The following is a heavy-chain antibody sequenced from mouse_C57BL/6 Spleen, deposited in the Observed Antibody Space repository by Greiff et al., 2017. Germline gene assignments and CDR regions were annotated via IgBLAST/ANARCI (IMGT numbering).Heavy chain of an antibody. V-gene: IGHV1-53*01. CDR2: INPSNGGT. D-gene: IGHD3-2*02. CDR3: AREGLGSGYFDY. J-gene: IGHJ2*01. CDR1: GYTFTSYW. Sequence: QVQLQQSGTELVKPGASVKLSCKASGYTFTSYWMHWVKQRPGQGLEWIGNINPSNGGTNYNEKFKSKATLTVDKSSSTAYMQLSSLTSEDSAVYYCAREGLGSGYFDYWGQGTTLTVSS.